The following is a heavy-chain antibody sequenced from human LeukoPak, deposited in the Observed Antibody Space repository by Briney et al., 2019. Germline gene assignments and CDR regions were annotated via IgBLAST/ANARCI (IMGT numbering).Heavy chain of an antibody. Sequence: GGSLRLSCAASGFTFSSYSMNWVRQAPGKGLEWVSSISSSSSYIYYADPVKGRFTISRDNAKNSLYLQMNSLRAEDTAVYYCARDMDPTMVRGVHYFDYWGQGTLVTVSS. J-gene: IGHJ4*02. CDR2: ISSSSSYI. V-gene: IGHV3-21*01. CDR3: ARDMDPTMVRGVHYFDY. CDR1: GFTFSSYS. D-gene: IGHD3-10*01.